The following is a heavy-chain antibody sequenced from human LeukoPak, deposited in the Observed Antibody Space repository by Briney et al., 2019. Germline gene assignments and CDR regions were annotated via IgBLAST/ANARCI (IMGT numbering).Heavy chain of an antibody. CDR2: IYYSGST. CDR1: GGSVSSGSYY. Sequence: SETLSLTCTVSGGSVSSGSYYWSWIRQPPGKGLEWIGYIYYSGSTNYNPSLKSRVTISVDTSKNQFSLKLSSVTAADTAVYYCARDRGAEYCSSTSCYRDNWFDPWGQGTLVTVSS. V-gene: IGHV4-61*01. D-gene: IGHD2-2*02. CDR3: ARDRGAEYCSSTSCYRDNWFDP. J-gene: IGHJ5*02.